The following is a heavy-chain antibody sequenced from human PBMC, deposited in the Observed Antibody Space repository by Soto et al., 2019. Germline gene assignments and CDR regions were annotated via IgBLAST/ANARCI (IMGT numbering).Heavy chain of an antibody. CDR3: ARVGCSGGSCYQDY. Sequence: VKVSCKASGGTFSSYAISWVRQAPGQGLEWMGGIIPIFGTANYAQKFQGRVTITADESTSTAYMELSSLRSEGTAVYYCARVGCSGGSCYQDYWGQGTLVTVSS. D-gene: IGHD2-15*01. V-gene: IGHV1-69*13. CDR2: IIPIFGTA. J-gene: IGHJ4*02. CDR1: GGTFSSYA.